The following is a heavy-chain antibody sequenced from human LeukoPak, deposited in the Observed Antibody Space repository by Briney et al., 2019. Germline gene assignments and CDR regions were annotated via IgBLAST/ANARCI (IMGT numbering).Heavy chain of an antibody. Sequence: SETLSLTCTVSGGSISSSSYYWGWIRQPPGKGLEWIGSIYYSGNTYYNPSLKSRVTISVDTSKNQFSLKLSSVTAADTAVYYCGGRRFANFGYWGQGTLVTVSS. V-gene: IGHV4-39*01. CDR3: GGRRFANFGY. CDR2: IYYSGNT. CDR1: GGSISSSSYY. J-gene: IGHJ4*02. D-gene: IGHD3-16*01.